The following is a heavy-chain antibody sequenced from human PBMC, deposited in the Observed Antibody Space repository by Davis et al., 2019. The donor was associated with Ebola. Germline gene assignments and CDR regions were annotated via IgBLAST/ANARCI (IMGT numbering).Heavy chain of an antibody. J-gene: IGHJ6*04. V-gene: IGHV1-46*01. CDR2: INPSGGST. Sequence: ASVKVSCKASGYTFTSYYMHWVRQAPGQGLEWMGIINPSGGSTSYAQKFQGRVTMTRDTPTSTVYMELSSLRSEDTAVYYWARERIVVVVAANEDYYYYGMDVWGKGTTVTVSS. CDR3: ARERIVVVVAANEDYYYYGMDV. D-gene: IGHD2-15*01. CDR1: GYTFTSYY.